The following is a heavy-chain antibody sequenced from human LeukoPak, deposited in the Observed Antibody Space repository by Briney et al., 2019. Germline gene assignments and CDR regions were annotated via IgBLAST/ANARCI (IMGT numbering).Heavy chain of an antibody. CDR2: IYTSGSI. Sequence: SQTLSLTCTVSGGSISSVKYYWSWIRQPAGKGLEWIGRIYTSGSINYNPSLKSRVTISVDTSKNQFSLKPTSVTAADTAVYYCARDLRHYDFWSGYYTDAFDIWGQGTMVTVSS. CDR3: ARDLRHYDFWSGYYTDAFDI. D-gene: IGHD3-3*01. CDR1: GGSISSVKYY. J-gene: IGHJ3*02. V-gene: IGHV4-61*02.